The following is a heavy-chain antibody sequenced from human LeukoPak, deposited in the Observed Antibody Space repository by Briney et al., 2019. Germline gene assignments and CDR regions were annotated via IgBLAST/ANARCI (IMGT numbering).Heavy chain of an antibody. CDR3: ARDSGAVGYSYGYSYYGMDV. J-gene: IGHJ6*02. CDR2: INHSGST. V-gene: IGHV4-34*01. CDR1: GGSFSGYY. Sequence: SETLSLTCAVYGGSFSGYYWSWIRQPPGKGLEWIGEINHSGSTNYNPSLKSRVTISVDTSKNQFPLKLSSVTAADTAVYYCARDSGAVGYSYGYSYYGMDVWGQGTTVTVSS. D-gene: IGHD5-18*01.